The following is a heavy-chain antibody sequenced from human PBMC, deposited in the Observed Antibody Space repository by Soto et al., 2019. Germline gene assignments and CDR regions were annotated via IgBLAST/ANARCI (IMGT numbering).Heavy chain of an antibody. V-gene: IGHV3-30*18. CDR1: GFTFSSYG. CDR2: ISYDGSNK. Sequence: PGGSLRLSCAASGFTFSSYGMHWVRQAPGKGLEWVAVISYDGSNKYYADSVKGRFTISRDNSKNTLYLQMNSLRAEDTAVYYCAKDIDCSSTSCYSVYGMDVWGQGTTVTVSS. J-gene: IGHJ6*02. D-gene: IGHD2-2*01. CDR3: AKDIDCSSTSCYSVYGMDV.